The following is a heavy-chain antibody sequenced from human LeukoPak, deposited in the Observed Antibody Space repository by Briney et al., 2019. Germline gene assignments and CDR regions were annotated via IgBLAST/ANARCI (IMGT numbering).Heavy chain of an antibody. CDR1: GFTFSSYA. J-gene: IGHJ4*02. CDR2: ISNSGGTT. Sequence: PGGSLRLSCAASGFTFSSYAMSWVRQAPGKGLEWVSGISNSGGTTYCADSVKGRFTISRDNSKNTLYLQMDSLRAEDTAVYHCAKNLDGVATYFDYWGQGTLVTVSS. D-gene: IGHD5-12*01. CDR3: AKNLDGVATYFDY. V-gene: IGHV3-23*01.